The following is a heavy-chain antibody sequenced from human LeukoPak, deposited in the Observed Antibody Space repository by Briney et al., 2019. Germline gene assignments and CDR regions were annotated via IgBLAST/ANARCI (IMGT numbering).Heavy chain of an antibody. CDR1: GFTFSSYG. V-gene: IGHV3-30*18. D-gene: IGHD5-18*01. Sequence: PGRSLRLSCAASGFTFSSYGMHWVRQAPGKGLEWVAVISYDGSNKYYADSVKGRFTISRDNSKNTLYLQMNSLRAEDTAVYYCAKTDKSYSYEFDYWGQGTLVTVSS. CDR2: ISYDGSNK. J-gene: IGHJ4*02. CDR3: AKTDKSYSYEFDY.